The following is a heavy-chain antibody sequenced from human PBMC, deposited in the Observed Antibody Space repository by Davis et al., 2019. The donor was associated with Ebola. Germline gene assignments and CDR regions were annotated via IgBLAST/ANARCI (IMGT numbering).Heavy chain of an antibody. V-gene: IGHV3-30*02. CDR2: IRYDGSNK. J-gene: IGHJ6*04. D-gene: IGHD3-3*01. CDR3: AKSGLSFGVVKYHYGMDV. Sequence: GGSLRLSCAASGFSLRSHGMHWVRQAPGKGLEWVAFIRYDGSNKYYADSVKGRFTISRDNSKKTLYLQMNSLRAEDTAVYYCAKSGLSFGVVKYHYGMDVWGKGTTVTVSS. CDR1: GFSLRSHG.